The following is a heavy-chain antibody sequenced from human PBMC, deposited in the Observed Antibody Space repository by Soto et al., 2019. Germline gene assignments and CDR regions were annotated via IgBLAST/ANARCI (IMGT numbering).Heavy chain of an antibody. D-gene: IGHD2-2*01. CDR2: ISWNSGNI. V-gene: IGHV3-9*01. Sequence: EVQLVESGGGLVQPGRSLRLSCGASGFTFDDYAMHWVRQAPGKGLEWVSSISWNSGNIGYADSVKGRFIISRDNAKNSLYLQMNSLRPEATALYYCAKGSSTTNFSYFDYWGQGTLVTVSS. CDR1: GFTFDDYA. CDR3: AKGSSTTNFSYFDY. J-gene: IGHJ4*02.